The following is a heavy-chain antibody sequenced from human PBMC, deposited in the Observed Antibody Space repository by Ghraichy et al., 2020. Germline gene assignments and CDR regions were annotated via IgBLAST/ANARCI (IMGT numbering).Heavy chain of an antibody. CDR1: GFSLSTSGVG. CDR3: AHSHGHCTGGVCYPNNFDY. CDR2: IYWDDDK. D-gene: IGHD2-8*02. V-gene: IGHV2-5*02. Sequence: SGHTLVKPTQTLTLTCTFSGFSLSTSGVGVGWIRQPPGKALEWLALIYWDDDKRYSPSLKSRLTITKDTSKNQVVLTMTNMDPVDTATYYCAHSHGHCTGGVCYPNNFDYWGQGTLVTVSS. J-gene: IGHJ4*02.